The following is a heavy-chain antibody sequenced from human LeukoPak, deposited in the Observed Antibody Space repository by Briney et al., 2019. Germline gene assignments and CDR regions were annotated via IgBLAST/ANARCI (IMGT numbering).Heavy chain of an antibody. Sequence: GESLKISCNGSGYKFNSYWIAWVRQMPGKGLEWMGIIFPADSDTRYSPSFKGQVTISADKSISTAYLQWGSLKASDTAIYYCAGWEGYCSGGACPFDYWGQGTLVTVSS. CDR2: IFPADSDT. CDR3: AGWEGYCSGGACPFDY. V-gene: IGHV5-51*01. J-gene: IGHJ4*02. CDR1: GYKFNSYW. D-gene: IGHD2-15*01.